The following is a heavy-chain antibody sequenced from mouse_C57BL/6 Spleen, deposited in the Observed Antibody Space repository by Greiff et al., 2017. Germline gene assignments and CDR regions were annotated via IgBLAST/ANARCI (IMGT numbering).Heavy chain of an antibody. J-gene: IGHJ4*01. V-gene: IGHV1-15*01. Sequence: VQLQQSGAELVRPGASVTLSCKASGYTFTDYEMHWVKQTPVHGLEWIGAIDPETGGTAYNQKFKGKAILTADKSSSTAYMELRSLTSEDSAVYYCTRRVDSSEAMDYWGQGTSVTVSS. CDR3: TRRVDSSEAMDY. D-gene: IGHD3-2*02. CDR2: IDPETGGT. CDR1: GYTFTDYE.